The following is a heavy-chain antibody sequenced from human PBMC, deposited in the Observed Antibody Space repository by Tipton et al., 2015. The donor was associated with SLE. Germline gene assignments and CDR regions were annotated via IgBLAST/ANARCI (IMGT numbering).Heavy chain of an antibody. J-gene: IGHJ5*02. D-gene: IGHD3-22*01. V-gene: IGHV4-4*01. CDR2: VHHTGGN. CDR1: GLSMTTRPW. CDR3: ARGELIEGFDP. Sequence: SLRLSCSFAGLSMTTRPWWTWVRQPPGKGLEWVGEVHHTGGNNYNPSLRSRVTISMDTSKSQFSLTLKSVTAADTAVYFCARGELIEGFDPWGQGTLVTVAA.